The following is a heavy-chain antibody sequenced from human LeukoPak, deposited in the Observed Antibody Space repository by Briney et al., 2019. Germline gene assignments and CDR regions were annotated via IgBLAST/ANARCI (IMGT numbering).Heavy chain of an antibody. V-gene: IGHV3-30*18. J-gene: IGHJ6*02. CDR1: GFTFSSYG. Sequence: GGSLRLSCAASGFTFSSYGMHWVRQAPGKGLELVAVKSYDGSNKYYADSVKGRFTISRDNSKDTLYLQMNSLRAEDTAVYYCAKDSGQWLVNGMDVWGQGTTVTVSS. CDR3: AKDSGQWLVNGMDV. D-gene: IGHD6-19*01. CDR2: KSYDGSNK.